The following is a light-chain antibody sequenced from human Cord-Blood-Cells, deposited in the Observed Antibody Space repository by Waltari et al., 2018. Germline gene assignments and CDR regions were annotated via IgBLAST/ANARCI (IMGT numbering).Light chain of an antibody. CDR1: QSLLHSDGKTY. J-gene: IGKJ4*01. CDR2: EVS. V-gene: IGKV2-29*02. CDR3: MQSIHLPLP. Sequence: IVMIYTPPSLSVIPGQPAAIPCKFIQSLLHSDGKTYLYWYSPKPGQSPRLLIYEVSRRFSGVPDRFSGSGSGTDFTLKISRVEAEDVGVYDCMQSIHLPLPFGGGTKVEIK.